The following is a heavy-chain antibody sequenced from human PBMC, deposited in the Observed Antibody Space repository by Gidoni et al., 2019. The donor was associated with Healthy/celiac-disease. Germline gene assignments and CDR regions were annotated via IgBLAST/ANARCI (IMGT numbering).Heavy chain of an antibody. CDR1: GFTFSSYA. V-gene: IGHV3-30-3*01. CDR2: ISYDGSNK. J-gene: IGHJ4*02. CDR3: ARDFGGGSTFDS. D-gene: IGHD1-26*01. Sequence: QVQLVESGGGVVQPGRSLRLSCAASGFTFSSYAMPWVRQAPGTGLEWVAVISYDGSNKYYADSVKGRFTISRDNSKNTLYLQMNSLRAEDTAVYYCARDFGGGSTFDSWGQGTLVTVSS.